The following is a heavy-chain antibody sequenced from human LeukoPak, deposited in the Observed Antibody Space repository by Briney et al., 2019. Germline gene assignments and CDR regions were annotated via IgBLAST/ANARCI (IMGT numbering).Heavy chain of an antibody. D-gene: IGHD5-18*01. J-gene: IGHJ3*02. CDR1: GYTFTSYG. V-gene: IGHV1-69*13. Sequence: ASVKVSCKASGYTFTSYGISWVRQAPGQGLEWMGGIIPIFGTANYAQKFQGRVTITADESTSTAYMELSSLRSEDTAVYYCARVTDTAARGGDAFDIWGQGTMVTVSS. CDR2: IIPIFGTA. CDR3: ARVTDTAARGGDAFDI.